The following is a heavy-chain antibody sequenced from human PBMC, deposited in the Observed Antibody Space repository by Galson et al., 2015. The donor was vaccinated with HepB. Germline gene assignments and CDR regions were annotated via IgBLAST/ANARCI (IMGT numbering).Heavy chain of an antibody. V-gene: IGHV3-23*01. CDR3: AKGYGLFDS. Sequence: SLRLSCAASGFAFDSHAMSWVRQAPGRGLEWISGITGKGASTFYADSVKGRFTVSKDNSNNMLYLQMNSLRAEDAGLYFCAKGYGLFDSWGQGILVTVPS. CDR2: ITGKGAST. CDR1: GFAFDSHA. J-gene: IGHJ5*01. D-gene: IGHD5-18*01.